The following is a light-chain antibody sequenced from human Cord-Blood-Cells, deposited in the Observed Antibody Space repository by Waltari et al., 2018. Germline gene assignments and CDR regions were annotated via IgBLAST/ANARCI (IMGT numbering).Light chain of an antibody. J-gene: IGLJ3*02. CDR3: CSYAGSSTFWV. CDR2: EVS. CDR1: SSDVGSYTL. Sequence: QSALTQPASVSGSPAQSITISCTGTSSDVGSYTLVSWYQQHPGKAPKLMIYEVSKRPSGVSNRFSGSKSGNTASLTISGLQAEDEADYYCCSYAGSSTFWVFGGGTKLTVL. V-gene: IGLV2-23*02.